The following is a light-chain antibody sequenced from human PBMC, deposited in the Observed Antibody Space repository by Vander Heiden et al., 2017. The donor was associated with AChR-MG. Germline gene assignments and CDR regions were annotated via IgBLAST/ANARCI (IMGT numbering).Light chain of an antibody. V-gene: IGLV2-14*01. J-gene: IGLJ1*01. CDR2: DVS. CDR1: SADVGGYNF. CDR3: CSFTGSSTPYV. Sequence: QSALTQPASVSGSPGQSITISCTGTSADVGGYNFVSWHQQIPGKAPKVLMYDVSNRPSGVSSRFSGSKSGNTAALTISGLQAEDEADYYCCSFTGSSTPYVFGTGTRVTVL.